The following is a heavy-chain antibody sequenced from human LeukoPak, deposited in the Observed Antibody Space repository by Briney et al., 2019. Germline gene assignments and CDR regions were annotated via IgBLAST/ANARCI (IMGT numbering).Heavy chain of an antibody. Sequence: GGSLRLSCAASGFTFTNYALHWVRQAPGKGLEWVAVISHDGTNKYYADSVKGRFTISRDNSKNTLSLQMNSLRAEDTALYYCARGFVLGAAKNYFDYWGQGALVTVSS. V-gene: IGHV3-30-3*01. CDR3: ARGFVLGAAKNYFDY. D-gene: IGHD2-21*02. J-gene: IGHJ4*02. CDR1: GFTFTNYA. CDR2: ISHDGTNK.